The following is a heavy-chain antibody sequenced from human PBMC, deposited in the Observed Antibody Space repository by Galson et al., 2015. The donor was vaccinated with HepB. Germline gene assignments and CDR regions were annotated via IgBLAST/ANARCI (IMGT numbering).Heavy chain of an antibody. D-gene: IGHD5-12*01. CDR3: ARARIVATIDY. V-gene: IGHV3-7*03. CDR2: IKQDGSEK. CDR1: GLTFSSYW. J-gene: IGHJ4*02. Sequence: SLRLSCAASGLTFSSYWMSWVRQAPGKGLEWVANIKQDGSEKYYVDSVKGRFTIYRDNAKNPLYLQMNSLRAEDTAVYYCARARIVATIDYWGQGTLVTVSS.